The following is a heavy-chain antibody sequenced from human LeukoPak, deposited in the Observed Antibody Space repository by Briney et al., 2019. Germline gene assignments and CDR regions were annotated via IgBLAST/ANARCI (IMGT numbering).Heavy chain of an antibody. CDR2: ICYSGST. CDR3: ARGDYFDY. CDR1: VGSISSYF. Sequence: SETLSLTCTVSVGSISSYFWSWIRQPPGKGLEWIGHICYSGSTNYNPSLKSRATISLDTSKNHFSLKLSSVTAADTAVYYCARGDYFDYWGQGTLVTVSS. V-gene: IGHV4-59*08. J-gene: IGHJ4*02. D-gene: IGHD3-16*01.